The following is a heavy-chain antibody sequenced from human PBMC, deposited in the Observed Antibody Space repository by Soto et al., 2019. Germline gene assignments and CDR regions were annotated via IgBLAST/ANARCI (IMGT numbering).Heavy chain of an antibody. D-gene: IGHD2-2*01. J-gene: IGHJ6*02. Sequence: SVKDSCKASGGTFSSYAISWVRQAPGQGLEWIGGIIPISDTSNYAQKFQGRVTITADESTSTAYLELSSLRSEDTAVYYCARSQGSSTSLEIYYYYYYGMDVWGQGTTVTVSS. CDR2: IIPISDTS. CDR3: ARSQGSSTSLEIYYYYYYGMDV. CDR1: GGTFSSYA. V-gene: IGHV1-69*01.